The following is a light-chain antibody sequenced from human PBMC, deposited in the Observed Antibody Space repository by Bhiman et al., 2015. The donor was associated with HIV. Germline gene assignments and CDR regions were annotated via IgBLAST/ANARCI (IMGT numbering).Light chain of an antibody. V-gene: IGLV2-14*03. CDR3: SSFTTSSTYV. CDR2: DDT. CDR1: SSDIGDFHY. J-gene: IGLJ1*01. Sequence: QSALTQPASVSGSPGQSITISCSGTSSDIGDFHYVSWYQHHPGKAPKLIIFDDTKRPSGVSDRFSGSKSGNSASLTISGLQAEDEADYYCSSFTTSSTYVFGTGTKVTVL.